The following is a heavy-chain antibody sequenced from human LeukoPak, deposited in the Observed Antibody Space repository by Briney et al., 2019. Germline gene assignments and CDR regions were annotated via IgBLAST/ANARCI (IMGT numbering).Heavy chain of an antibody. CDR1: GFTFSSYW. CDR3: ARDCGYLDY. V-gene: IGHV3-66*01. CDR2: IYSGGST. J-gene: IGHJ4*02. D-gene: IGHD2-21*01. Sequence: GGSLRLSCAASGFTFSSYWMSWVRQAPGKGLEWVSVIYSGGSTYYADSVKGRFTISRDNSKNTLYLQMNSLRAEDTAVYYCARDCGYLDYWGQGTLVTVSS.